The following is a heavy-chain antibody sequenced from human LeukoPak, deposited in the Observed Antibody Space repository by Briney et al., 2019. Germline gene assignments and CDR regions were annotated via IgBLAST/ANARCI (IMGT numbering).Heavy chain of an antibody. CDR1: GFTSRRNA. CDR2: ISGSGGST. Sequence: QPGGSLRLSCAASGFTSRRNAISWVRQAPGNGLEWVSSISGSGGSTYYAYSVKGRFTFSRDHSKNTLYLQMNSLRAEGTAVYYCARFYCSAGSCYSMDVWGQGTTVTVSS. D-gene: IGHD2-15*01. V-gene: IGHV3-23*01. J-gene: IGHJ6*02. CDR3: ARFYCSAGSCYSMDV.